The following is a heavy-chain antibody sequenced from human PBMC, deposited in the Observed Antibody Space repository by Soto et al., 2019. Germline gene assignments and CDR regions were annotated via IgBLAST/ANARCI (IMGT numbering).Heavy chain of an antibody. D-gene: IGHD3-10*01. J-gene: IGHJ4*02. CDR3: ARQVVDGTVAGAGSFGY. CDR2: FYYSGST. V-gene: IGHV4-39*01. Sequence: QLQLQESGPGLVKPSDTLSLTCTVSGGSISSTSYYWVWIRQPPGKGLEWIGSFYYSGSTYYNPSLKSRVTIAVHTSENQSSLKLSSVPAADTAVYYCARQVVDGTVAGAGSFGYWGQGTLATVSS. CDR1: GGSISSTSYY.